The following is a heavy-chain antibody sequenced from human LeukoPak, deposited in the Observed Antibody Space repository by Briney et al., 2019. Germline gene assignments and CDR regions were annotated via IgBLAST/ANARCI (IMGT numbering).Heavy chain of an antibody. Sequence: PETLSLACAVYGGSFSGYYWGWIRQPPGEGLEWAGCIYYSGSTNYNPSPKSRVTITVVTSKHKFSLKLRSVTAADTAVYYCAGNYGEYVSGAFDIWGQGTMVTVSS. CDR2: IYYSGST. J-gene: IGHJ3*02. CDR3: AGNYGEYVSGAFDI. V-gene: IGHV4-59*01. CDR1: GGSFSGYY. D-gene: IGHD4-17*01.